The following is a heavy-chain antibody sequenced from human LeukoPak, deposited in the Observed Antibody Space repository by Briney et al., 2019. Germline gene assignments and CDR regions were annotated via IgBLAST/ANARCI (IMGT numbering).Heavy chain of an antibody. CDR2: IYSSGST. V-gene: IGHV4-4*07. CDR3: ARGQYHLLYWYFDL. J-gene: IGHJ2*01. Sequence: SETLSLTCTVSGGSISSYYWSGIRQPAGKGLEWIGRIYSSGSTNYNPSLKSLVTMSVDTSKNQFSLKLSAVTAADTAVYYCARGQYHLLYWYFDLWGRGTLVTVSS. D-gene: IGHD2-2*01. CDR1: GGSISSYY.